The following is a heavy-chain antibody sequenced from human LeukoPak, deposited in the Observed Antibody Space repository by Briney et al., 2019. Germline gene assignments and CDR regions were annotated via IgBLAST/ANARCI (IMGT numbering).Heavy chain of an antibody. CDR2: THDSGSS. Sequence: PSQTLSLTCTVSGGSISRGGYYWSWIRQPPGKGLEWIGYTHDSGSSNYNPSLRSRVTISIDTSKNQFSLKLTSVTAADTAVYYCARDRSAAPADYWGQGTLVTVSS. V-gene: IGHV4-61*08. D-gene: IGHD6-13*01. CDR1: GGSISRGGYY. J-gene: IGHJ4*02. CDR3: ARDRSAAPADY.